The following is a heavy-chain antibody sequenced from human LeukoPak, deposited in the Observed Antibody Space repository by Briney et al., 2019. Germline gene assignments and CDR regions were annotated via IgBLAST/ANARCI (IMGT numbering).Heavy chain of an antibody. CDR1: GGSISGYY. Sequence: SETLSLTCTVSGGSISGYYWSWIRQPPGKGLEWIGYIYYSGSTNYNPFLKSRVTISVDTCKNQFSLKLSSVTAADTPVYYCARQEIAAADFDYWGQGTLVTVSS. J-gene: IGHJ4*02. CDR2: IYYSGST. V-gene: IGHV4-59*08. CDR3: ARQEIAAADFDY. D-gene: IGHD6-13*01.